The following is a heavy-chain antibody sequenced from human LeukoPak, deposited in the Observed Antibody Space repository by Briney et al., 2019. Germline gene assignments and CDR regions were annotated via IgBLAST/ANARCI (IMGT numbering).Heavy chain of an antibody. CDR3: ARDSQDSSGYLVHFDY. J-gene: IGHJ4*02. CDR2: INHSGST. V-gene: IGHV4-34*01. D-gene: IGHD3-22*01. CDR1: GGSFSGYY. Sequence: SETLSLTCAVYGGSFSGYYWSWIRQPPGKGLEWIGEINHSGSTNYNPSLKSRVTISVDTSKNQFSLKLSSVTAADTAVYYCARDSQDSSGYLVHFDYWGQGTLVTVSS.